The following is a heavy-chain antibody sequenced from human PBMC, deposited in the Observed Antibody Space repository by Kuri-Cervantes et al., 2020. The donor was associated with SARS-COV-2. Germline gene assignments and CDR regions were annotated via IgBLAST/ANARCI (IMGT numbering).Heavy chain of an antibody. CDR1: GFTFSSYS. CDR2: ISSSSSTI. V-gene: IGHV3-48*01. J-gene: IGHJ6*02. D-gene: IGHD3-3*01. Sequence: GESLKISCAASGFTFSSYSMNWVRQAPGKGLEWVSYISSSSSTIYYADPVKGRFTISRDNAKNSLYLQMNSLRAEDTAVYYCARDRSRITIFGVVTRYGMDVWGQGTTVTVSS. CDR3: ARDRSRITIFGVVTRYGMDV.